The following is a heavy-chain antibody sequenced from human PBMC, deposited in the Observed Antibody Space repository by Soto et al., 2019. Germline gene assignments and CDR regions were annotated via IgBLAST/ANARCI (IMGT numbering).Heavy chain of an antibody. V-gene: IGHV4-59*01. CDR1: GGYISSYY. Sequence: SETLSLTCTVSGGYISSYYWSWIRQPPGKGLEWIGYIYYSGSTNYNPSLKSRVTISVDTSKNQFCLKLSSVTAADAAVYYCAREVRFLEQRGGSYYYFVMDVRGQGTTVTVSS. D-gene: IGHD3-3*01. J-gene: IGHJ6*02. CDR3: AREVRFLEQRGGSYYYFVMDV. CDR2: IYYSGST.